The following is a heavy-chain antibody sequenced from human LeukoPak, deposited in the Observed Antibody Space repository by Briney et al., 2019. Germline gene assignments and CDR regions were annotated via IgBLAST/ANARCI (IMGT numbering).Heavy chain of an antibody. CDR1: GYTFTSYD. V-gene: IGHV1-8*01. CDR2: MNPNSYNT. D-gene: IGHD2-2*01. CDR3: ARDKDIVVVPATEGLYYMDV. Sequence: ASVKVSCKASGYTFTSYDINWVRQAAGQGLEWMGWMNPNSYNTGYAQKFQGRVTMTRNTSISTAFMELSSLRSDDTAVYYCARDKDIVVVPATEGLYYMDVWGKGTTVTVSS. J-gene: IGHJ6*03.